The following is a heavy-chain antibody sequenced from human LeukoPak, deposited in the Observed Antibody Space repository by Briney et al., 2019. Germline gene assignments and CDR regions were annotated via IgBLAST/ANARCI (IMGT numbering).Heavy chain of an antibody. J-gene: IGHJ4*02. CDR3: ARRTGNYFDY. V-gene: IGHV4-30-4*01. D-gene: IGHD3/OR15-3a*01. CDR1: GGSISRGDYY. Sequence: SETLSLTCTVSGGSISRGDYYWSWIRQPPGKGLEWIGYIYYSGSTDYNPSLKSRVTISVDTSKNQFSLKLSSVTAADTAVYYCARRTGNYFDYWGQGTLVTVSS. CDR2: IYYSGST.